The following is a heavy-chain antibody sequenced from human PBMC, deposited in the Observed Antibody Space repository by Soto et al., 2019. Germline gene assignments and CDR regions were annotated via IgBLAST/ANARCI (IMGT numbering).Heavy chain of an antibody. J-gene: IGHJ6*04. CDR1: GFSLTNGGVA. Sequence: SGPTLVNPTQTLTLTYSFYGFSLTNGGVAVGWIRQPPGKALEWLAIIYWNDDKRYSPSLKNRLTVTKDTSKNQVVLTLTNMDPVDTATYYCAHKLRYQDAMDVWGEGTTVTVSS. V-gene: IGHV2-5*01. CDR2: IYWNDDK. CDR3: AHKLRYQDAMDV. D-gene: IGHD3-9*01.